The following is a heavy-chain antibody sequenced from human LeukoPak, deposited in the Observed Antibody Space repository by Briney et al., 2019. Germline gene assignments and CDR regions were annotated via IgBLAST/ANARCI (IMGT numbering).Heavy chain of an antibody. D-gene: IGHD6-6*01. CDR2: PKLKTDGGTT. V-gene: IGHV3-15*01. J-gene: IGHJ6*02. Sequence: PGVSLRLSCAASGFTFSNAWMSWVRQAPGKGLEWVGRPKLKTDGGTTDYAAPVRGRFTISRDDSKNTLYLQMNSLKTEDTAVYYCSSSSSPYYYYYGMDVWGQGTTVTVYS. CDR3: SSSSSPYYYYYGMDV. CDR1: GFTFSNAW.